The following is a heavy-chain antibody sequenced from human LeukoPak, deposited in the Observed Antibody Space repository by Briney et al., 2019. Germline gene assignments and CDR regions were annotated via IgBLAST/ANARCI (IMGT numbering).Heavy chain of an antibody. CDR1: GYTFIRHG. CDR2: ISAYNGNT. CDR3: ARDHVPDISGWYVPGAWFDP. D-gene: IGHD6-13*01. V-gene: IGHV1-18*01. J-gene: IGHJ5*02. Sequence: ASVKVSCKTSGYTFIRHGISWVRQAPGQGLEWLGWISAYNGNTKYAQKFQGRVTMTTDTSTSAAYMELRSLRPDDTAVYYCARDHVPDISGWYVPGAWFDPWGPGTLVTVSS.